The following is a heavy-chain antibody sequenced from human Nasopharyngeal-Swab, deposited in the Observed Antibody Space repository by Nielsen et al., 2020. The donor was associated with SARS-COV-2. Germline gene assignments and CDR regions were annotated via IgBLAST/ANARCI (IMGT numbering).Heavy chain of an antibody. CDR2: ISSSGFTI. V-gene: IGHV3-48*03. J-gene: IGHJ4*01. CDR1: GLTFSDYA. Sequence: GGSLRLSCVASGLTFSDYAVNWVRQAPGEGLEWVSSISSSGFTIYYADSVKGRFTIFRDNARNSLYLQMNSLRAEDTALYYCARESPRTNWHDGYFDYWGHGTLVTVSS. CDR3: ARESPRTNWHDGYFDY. D-gene: IGHD1-1*01.